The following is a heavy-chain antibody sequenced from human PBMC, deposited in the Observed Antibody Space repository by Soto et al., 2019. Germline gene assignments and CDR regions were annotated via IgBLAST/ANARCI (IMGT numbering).Heavy chain of an antibody. CDR1: GYSFTSYW. CDR2: IDPSDSYT. J-gene: IGHJ6*02. Sequence: PGESLKISCKGSGYSFTSYWISWVRQMPGKGLEWMGRIDPSDSYTNYSPSFQGHVTISADKSISTAYLQWSSLKASDTAMYYCARLRWEYYGSGSPTYYYYGMDVWGQGTTVTVSS. CDR3: ARLRWEYYGSGSPTYYYYGMDV. V-gene: IGHV5-10-1*01. D-gene: IGHD3-10*01.